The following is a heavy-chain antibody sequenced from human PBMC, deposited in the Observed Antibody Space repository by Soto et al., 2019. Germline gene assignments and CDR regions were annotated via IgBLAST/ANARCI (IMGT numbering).Heavy chain of an antibody. J-gene: IGHJ4*02. V-gene: IGHV3-30-3*01. Sequence: PGGSLRLSCAASGFTVSSYAMHWVRQAPGKGLEWVAVISYDGSNKYYADSVKGRFTISRDNSKNPLYLQMNSLRAEDTAVYYCARDHSRVVPAAIGFPGHYWGQGTLVTVS. CDR2: ISYDGSNK. CDR1: GFTVSSYA. CDR3: ARDHSRVVPAAIGFPGHY. D-gene: IGHD2-2*01.